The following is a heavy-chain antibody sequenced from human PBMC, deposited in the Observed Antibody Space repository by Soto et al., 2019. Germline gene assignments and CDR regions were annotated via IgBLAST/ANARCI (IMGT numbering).Heavy chain of an antibody. CDR2: ISASVGST. J-gene: IGHJ5*01. D-gene: IGHD3-10*01. Sequence: EVQLLESGGDLVQPGGSLRLSCAASGFTFNNYAMSWVRQAPGKGLEWVSTISASVGSTDYADSVKGRFTISRDNAKNTRYLQMNSLRAEDTAVYYCAKVYGSGSGWFDSWGQGTLVTVSS. V-gene: IGHV3-23*01. CDR1: GFTFNNYA. CDR3: AKVYGSGSGWFDS.